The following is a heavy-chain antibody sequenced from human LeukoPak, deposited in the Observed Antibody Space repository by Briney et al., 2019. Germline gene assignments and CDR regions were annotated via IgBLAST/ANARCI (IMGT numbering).Heavy chain of an antibody. D-gene: IGHD3-22*01. CDR2: ISSSGSTI. J-gene: IGHJ4*02. V-gene: IGHV3-48*03. Sequence: GGSLRLSCAASGFTFSSYEMNWVRQAPGKGLEWVSHISSSGSTIYYADSVKGRFTISRDNAKNSLYLQMNSLRAEDTAVYYCARSNTNYYDSSGYPNFDYWGQGTLVTVSS. CDR3: ARSNTNYYDSSGYPNFDY. CDR1: GFTFSSYE.